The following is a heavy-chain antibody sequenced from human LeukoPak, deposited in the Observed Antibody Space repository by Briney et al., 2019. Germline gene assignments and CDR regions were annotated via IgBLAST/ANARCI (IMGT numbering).Heavy chain of an antibody. J-gene: IGHJ4*02. Sequence: GGSLRLSGAASGFTFSDYYMSWIRQAPGKGLEWVSYISSSGSTISYADSVKGRFTISRDNAKNSLYLQMNSLRAEDTAVYYCARRTYYYDSSGYYRDYFDYWGQGTLVTVSS. D-gene: IGHD3-22*01. CDR2: ISSSGSTI. V-gene: IGHV3-11*01. CDR3: ARRTYYYDSSGYYRDYFDY. CDR1: GFTFSDYY.